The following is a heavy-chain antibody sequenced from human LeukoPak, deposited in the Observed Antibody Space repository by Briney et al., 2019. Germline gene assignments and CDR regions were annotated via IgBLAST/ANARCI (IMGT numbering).Heavy chain of an antibody. J-gene: IGHJ5*02. CDR3: ARNRYYYGSGNYGVPNWFDP. Sequence: PSETLSLTCTVSGGSISSYYWSWIRQPPGKGLEWIGYIYYSGSTNYNSSFKSRVTISIDTSKNQFSLKLSSVTAADTAVYYCARNRYYYGSGNYGVPNWFDPWGQGTLVTVSS. CDR2: IYYSGST. CDR1: GGSISSYY. V-gene: IGHV4-59*12. D-gene: IGHD3-10*01.